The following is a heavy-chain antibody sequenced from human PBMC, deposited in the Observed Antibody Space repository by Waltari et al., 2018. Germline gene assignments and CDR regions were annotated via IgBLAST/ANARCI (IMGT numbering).Heavy chain of an antibody. CDR1: GFTFSSYS. CDR3: ARGRALADFDY. D-gene: IGHD6-19*01. V-gene: IGHV3-48*01. J-gene: IGHJ4*02. Sequence: EVQLVESGGGLVQPGGSLGLSCAASGFTFSSYSLNWVRQAPGKGLEWVSNISSTGRTIYYADSVKGRFTTSRDNAKNLLYLQMNNLRAEDTALYYCARGRALADFDYWGQGTLVTVSS. CDR2: ISSTGRTI.